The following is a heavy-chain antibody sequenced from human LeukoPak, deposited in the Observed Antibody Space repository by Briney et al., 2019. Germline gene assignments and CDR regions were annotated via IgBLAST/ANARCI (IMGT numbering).Heavy chain of an antibody. CDR3: VQGDTFDI. D-gene: IGHD3-10*01. CDR2: IKQDGSAK. Sequence: GGSLRLSCAASGFTFRSYSMNWVRQAPGKGLEWVANIKQDGSAKQYVDSLKGRFTISRDNAKNSLYLQMNSLRAEDTAVYYCVQGDTFDIWGQGTMVTVSS. J-gene: IGHJ3*02. V-gene: IGHV3-7*01. CDR1: GFTFRSYS.